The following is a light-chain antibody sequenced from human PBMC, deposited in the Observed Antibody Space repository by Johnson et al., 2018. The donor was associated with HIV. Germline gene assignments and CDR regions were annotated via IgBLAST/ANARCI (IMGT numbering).Light chain of an antibody. CDR3: GTWDSRLTAYV. Sequence: QSVLTQPPSVSAAPGQRVTISCSGNSSNIENNYVSWYQQFPETAPKLLIYDNTKRPSGIPDRFSGSKSDTSATLAITGLQTGDEADYYCGTWDSRLTAYVFGTGTKVTV. V-gene: IGLV1-51*01. J-gene: IGLJ1*01. CDR1: SSNIENNY. CDR2: DNT.